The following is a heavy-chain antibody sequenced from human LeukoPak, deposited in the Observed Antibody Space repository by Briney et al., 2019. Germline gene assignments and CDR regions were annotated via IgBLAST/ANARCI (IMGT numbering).Heavy chain of an antibody. V-gene: IGHV3-7*01. Sequence: PGGSLRLSCAASGFTFSSYWMDWVRQAPGKGLGWVANMNQDGSVKHHADSVKGRFTISRDNAKNSLYLQMNSLRAEDTAVYYCARGTIAAPGTDYWGQGVLVTVSS. CDR1: GFTFSSYW. D-gene: IGHD6-13*01. CDR2: MNQDGSVK. CDR3: ARGTIAAPGTDY. J-gene: IGHJ4*02.